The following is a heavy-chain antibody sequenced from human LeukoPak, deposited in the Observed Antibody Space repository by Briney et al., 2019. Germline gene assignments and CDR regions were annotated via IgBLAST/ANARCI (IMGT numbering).Heavy chain of an antibody. V-gene: IGHV3-11*04. CDR1: GFTFSDYY. J-gene: IGHJ5*02. CDR2: ISSSGSTI. D-gene: IGHD6-6*01. CDR3: ARVLHSGSSSSRWFDP. Sequence: PGGSLRLSCAASGFTFSDYYMSWIRQAPGKGLEWISYISSSGSTIYYADSVKGRFTISRDNAENPLHLQMNSLRAEDTSVYYCARVLHSGSSSSRWFDPWGQGALVTVSS.